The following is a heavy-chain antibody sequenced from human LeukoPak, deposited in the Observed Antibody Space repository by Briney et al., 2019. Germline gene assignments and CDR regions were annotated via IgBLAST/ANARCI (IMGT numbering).Heavy chain of an antibody. Sequence: ASVKVSCKASGYTFTGYYMHWVRQALGQGLEWMGWINPNSGGTNFAQKFQGRVTMTRDTSISTAYMELSRLRSDDTAVYYCAREEQLVQIAFDIWGQGTMVTVSS. CDR2: INPNSGGT. V-gene: IGHV1-2*02. CDR3: AREEQLVQIAFDI. D-gene: IGHD6-13*01. CDR1: GYTFTGYY. J-gene: IGHJ3*02.